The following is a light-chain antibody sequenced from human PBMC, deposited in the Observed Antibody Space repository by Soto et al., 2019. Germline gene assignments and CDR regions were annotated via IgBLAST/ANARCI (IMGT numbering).Light chain of an antibody. CDR3: QQYNNWPLT. CDR2: GAS. Sequence: EIVLTQSPATLSLSPGERATLSCRASQSVSSNLAWYQQKPGQAPRLLIYGASTRATGIPARFSGSGYGTEFTLTISSLQSEDFAAYYCQQYNNWPLTFGGGTKVDIK. J-gene: IGKJ4*01. CDR1: QSVSSN. V-gene: IGKV3-15*01.